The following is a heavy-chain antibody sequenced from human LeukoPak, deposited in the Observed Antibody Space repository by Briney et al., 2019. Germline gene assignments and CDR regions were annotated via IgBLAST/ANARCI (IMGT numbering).Heavy chain of an antibody. V-gene: IGHV3-23*01. J-gene: IGHJ4*02. Sequence: PGGSLRLSCAASGFTFSSYAMRWVRQAPGKGLEWVSSISDSGGATYYADSVKGRFTISRDNSKNTLYLQMNSLRAEDTAVYYCARDRTWGSYRTFDYWGQGTLVTVSS. CDR3: ARDRTWGSYRTFDY. D-gene: IGHD3-16*02. CDR1: GFTFSSYA. CDR2: ISDSGGAT.